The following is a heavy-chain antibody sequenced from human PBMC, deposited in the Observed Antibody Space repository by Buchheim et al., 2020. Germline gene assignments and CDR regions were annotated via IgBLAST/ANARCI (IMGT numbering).Heavy chain of an antibody. CDR1: GGSISSGGYS. CDR2: IYHSGST. J-gene: IGHJ6*02. CDR3: ARDNSGYDAPGGMDV. D-gene: IGHD5-12*01. V-gene: IGHV4-30-2*01. Sequence: QLQLQESGSGLVKPSQTLSLTCAVSGGSISSGGYSWSWIRQPPGKGLEWIGYIYHSGSTYYNPSLKSRVTISVDRSKKPFSLKLSSGTAADTAVYYCARDNSGYDAPGGMDVGGQGTT.